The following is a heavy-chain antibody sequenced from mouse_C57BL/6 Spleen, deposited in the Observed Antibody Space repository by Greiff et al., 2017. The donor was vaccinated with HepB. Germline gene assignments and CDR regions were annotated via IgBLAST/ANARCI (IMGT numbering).Heavy chain of an antibody. CDR3: ARWGYYGNYFFAY. CDR2: IYPSDSET. V-gene: IGHV1-61*01. J-gene: IGHJ3*01. Sequence: QVQLKQPGAELVRPGSSVKLSCKASGYTFTSYWLDWVKQRPGQGLEWIGNIYPSDSETHYNQKFKDKATLTVDKSSSTAYMQLSSLTSEDSAVYYCARWGYYGNYFFAYWGQGTLVTVSA. D-gene: IGHD2-1*01. CDR1: GYTFTSYW.